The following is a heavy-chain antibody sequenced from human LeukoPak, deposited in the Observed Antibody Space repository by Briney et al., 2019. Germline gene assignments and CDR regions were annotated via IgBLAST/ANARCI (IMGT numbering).Heavy chain of an antibody. D-gene: IGHD3-16*01. CDR1: GGSITDYY. CDR3: ARIEGDNSLDY. CDR2: IHSSGST. Sequence: SETLSLTCTVSGGSITDYYWTWIRQPPGKGLEWIAYIHSSGSTNYNPPLKSRVTISVDTSRSQLSLKLSSVTAADTAVYYCARIEGDNSLDYWGQGTLVTVSS. V-gene: IGHV4-59*01. J-gene: IGHJ4*02.